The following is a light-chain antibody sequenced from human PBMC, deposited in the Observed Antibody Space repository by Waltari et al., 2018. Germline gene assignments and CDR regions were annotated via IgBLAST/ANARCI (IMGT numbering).Light chain of an antibody. CDR3: QQDYDTPWT. CDR1: RSVLYSSNNRDY. V-gene: IGKV4-1*01. J-gene: IGKJ1*01. Sequence: DIVMTQSPDSLAVSLGERATINCKSSRSVLYSSNNRDYLAWYQQKPGQPPKLLVYWASTRESGVPDRFSGSESGTDYTLTISSLQAEDVAVYYCQQDYDTPWTFGQGTRVEIK. CDR2: WAS.